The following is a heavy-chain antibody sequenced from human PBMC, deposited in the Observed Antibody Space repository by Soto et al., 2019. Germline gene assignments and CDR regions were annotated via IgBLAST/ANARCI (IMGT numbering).Heavy chain of an antibody. J-gene: IGHJ5*02. V-gene: IGHV4-4*07. CDR2: IYPTGST. CDR1: GDSFSNYY. CDR3: ATVRSEVVPGAMDT. D-gene: IGHD2-2*01. Sequence: QVQLQESGPGLVKPSETLSLSCTVSGDSFSNYYCNWVRKPAGKGLEWIGRIYPTGSTTYNPSLKSRLTMSLDTYYYQVSLRLTAMTAAYTAFYYWATVRSEVVPGAMDTWGQGTLVTVSS.